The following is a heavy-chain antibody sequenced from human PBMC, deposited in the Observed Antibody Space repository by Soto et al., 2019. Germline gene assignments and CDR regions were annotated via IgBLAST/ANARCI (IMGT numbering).Heavy chain of an antibody. J-gene: IGHJ4*02. CDR2: IYYSGST. Sequence: SETLSLTCTVSGGSISSYYWSWIRQPPGKGLEWIGYIYYSGSTNYNPSLKSRVTTSVDTSKNQFSLKLSSVTAADTAVYYCARVSCSSTSCYPFTWEFDYWGQGTLVTVSS. V-gene: IGHV4-59*01. D-gene: IGHD2-2*01. CDR3: ARVSCSSTSCYPFTWEFDY. CDR1: GGSISSYY.